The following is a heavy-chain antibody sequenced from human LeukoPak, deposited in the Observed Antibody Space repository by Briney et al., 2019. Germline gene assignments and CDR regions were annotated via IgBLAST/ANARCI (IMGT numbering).Heavy chain of an antibody. CDR2: IYYSGST. D-gene: IGHD2-15*01. J-gene: IGHJ4*02. CDR3: ASTYCSGGSCYPVR. Sequence: SETLSLTCTVSGGSISSSSYYWGWIRQPPGKGLEWIGSIYYSGSTYYNPSLKSRVTISVDTSKNQFSLKLSSVTAADTAVYYCASTYCSGGSCYPVRWGQGTLVTVSS. CDR1: GGSISSSSYY. V-gene: IGHV4-39*01.